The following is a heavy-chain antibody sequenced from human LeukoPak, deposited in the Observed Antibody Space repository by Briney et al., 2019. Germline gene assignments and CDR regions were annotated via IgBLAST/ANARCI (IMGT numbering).Heavy chain of an antibody. CDR1: GFTFNTYG. Sequence: PGGSLRLSCAASGFTFNTYGMHWVRQAPGKGLEWVAFIRYDGSNECYADSVKGRFTISRDNSKNTLYLQMNSLRPEDTAVYYCARGPSSSFYMDVWGKGTTVTISS. V-gene: IGHV3-30*02. J-gene: IGHJ6*03. CDR3: ARGPSSSFYMDV. CDR2: IRYDGSNE.